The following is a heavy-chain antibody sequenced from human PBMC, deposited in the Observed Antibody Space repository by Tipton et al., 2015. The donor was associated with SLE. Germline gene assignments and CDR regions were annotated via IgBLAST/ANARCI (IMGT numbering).Heavy chain of an antibody. D-gene: IGHD3-10*01. Sequence: SLRLSCAASAFTFSSYWMHWVRQAPGRGLVWVSRINSDGSSTSYADSVKGRFTISRDNAKSSLFLQLNSLRVDDTAIYYCARVDVGYDSISGNYDWTLDPWGRGTLVTVSS. J-gene: IGHJ2*01. V-gene: IGHV3-74*01. CDR1: AFTFSSYW. CDR2: INSDGSST. CDR3: ARVDVGYDSISGNYDWTLDP.